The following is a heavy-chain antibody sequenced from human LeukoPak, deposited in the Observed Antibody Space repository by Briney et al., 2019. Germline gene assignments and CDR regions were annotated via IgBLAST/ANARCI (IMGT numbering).Heavy chain of an antibody. CDR2: IKQDGSEK. CDR3: ARDNPPDY. J-gene: IGHJ4*02. V-gene: IGHV3-7*03. Sequence: GGSLRLSCAASGFTFSSYSMNWVRQAPGKGLEWVANIKQDGSEKSYVESARGRFTISRDNAKNSLYLQLNSLRAEDTALYYCARDNPPDYWGQGTLVTVSS. CDR1: GFTFSSYS.